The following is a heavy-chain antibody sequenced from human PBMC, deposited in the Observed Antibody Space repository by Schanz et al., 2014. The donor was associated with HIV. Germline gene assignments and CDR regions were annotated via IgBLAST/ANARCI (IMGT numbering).Heavy chain of an antibody. D-gene: IGHD5-18*01. V-gene: IGHV3-23*04. CDR2: ISGSGGRT. Sequence: VQLVESGGGVVQPGRSLRLSCAASGFTFRSYAMHWVRQAPGKGLEWVSGISGSGGRTYYADSVKGRFTISRDNSKNTLYLQMNSLRAEDTAVYFCARGLPADYWGQGTLVTVSS. CDR1: GFTFRSYA. J-gene: IGHJ4*02. CDR3: ARGLPADY.